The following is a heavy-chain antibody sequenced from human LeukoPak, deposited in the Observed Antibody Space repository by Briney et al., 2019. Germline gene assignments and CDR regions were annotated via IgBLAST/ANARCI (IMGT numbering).Heavy chain of an antibody. CDR1: GFTFSNAW. J-gene: IGHJ4*02. CDR2: IKSKTDGGTT. Sequence: AGGSLRLSCAASGFTFSNAWMSWVRQAPGKGLEWVGLIKSKTDGGTTDYAAPVKGRFTISRDDSKNTLYLQMNSLKTEDTAVYFCTTGGLSHWGQGTLVTVSS. D-gene: IGHD2-21*01. CDR3: TTGGLSH. V-gene: IGHV3-15*01.